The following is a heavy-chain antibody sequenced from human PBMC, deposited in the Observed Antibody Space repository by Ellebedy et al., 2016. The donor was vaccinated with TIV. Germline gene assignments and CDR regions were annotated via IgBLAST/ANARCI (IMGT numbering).Heavy chain of an antibody. J-gene: IGHJ4*02. CDR2: ISGNGRVM. Sequence: GESLKISCEVSGFNIRDSYMSWIRQTPGKGLEWLSYISGNGRVMYYADSVKGRFTISRDNAKQSLFLHMRSLRAEDTATYYCARDMSVGPTGDYDYWGQGTLVTVSS. CDR3: ARDMSVGPTGDYDY. V-gene: IGHV3-11*01. CDR1: GFNIRDSY. D-gene: IGHD1-26*01.